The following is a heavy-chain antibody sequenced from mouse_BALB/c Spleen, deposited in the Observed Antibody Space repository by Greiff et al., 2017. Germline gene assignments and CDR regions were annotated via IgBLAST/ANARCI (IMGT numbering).Heavy chain of an antibody. Sequence: QVQLQQPGAELVKPGASVKLSCKASGYTFTSYWMHWVKQRPGQGLEWIGEINPSNGRTNYNEKFKSKATLTVDKSSSTAYMQLSSLTSEDSAVYYCGRWEYGNYVGFDYWGQGTTLTVSS. V-gene: IGHV1S81*02. CDR1: GYTFTSYW. J-gene: IGHJ2*01. D-gene: IGHD2-10*02. CDR3: GRWEYGNYVGFDY. CDR2: INPSNGRT.